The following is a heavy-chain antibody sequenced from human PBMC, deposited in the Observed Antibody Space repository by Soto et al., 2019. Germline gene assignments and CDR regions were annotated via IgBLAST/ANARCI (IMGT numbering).Heavy chain of an antibody. CDR1: GGTFSSYA. V-gene: IGHV1-69*13. D-gene: IGHD3-10*01. CDR2: IIPIFGTA. Sequence: ASVKVSCKASGGTFSSYAISWVRQAPGQGLEWMGGIIPIFGTANYAQKFQGRVTITADESTSTAYMELSSLRSEDTAVYYCARTSNINMVRGVIPLHYYYYGMDVWGQGTTVTVSS. J-gene: IGHJ6*02. CDR3: ARTSNINMVRGVIPLHYYYYGMDV.